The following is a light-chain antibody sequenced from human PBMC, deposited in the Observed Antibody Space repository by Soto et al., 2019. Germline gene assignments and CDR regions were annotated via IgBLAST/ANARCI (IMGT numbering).Light chain of an antibody. Sequence: QSVVTQPAGASGCPGQSISISCTGTSSDVGGYNYVSWYQQHPGKAPKLMIYDVSNRPSGVSNRFSGSKSGNTASLTISGLQAEDEADYYCSSYTSSSTLNYVFGTGTKVTVL. J-gene: IGLJ1*01. CDR3: SSYTSSSTLNYV. V-gene: IGLV2-14*01. CDR1: SSDVGGYNY. CDR2: DVS.